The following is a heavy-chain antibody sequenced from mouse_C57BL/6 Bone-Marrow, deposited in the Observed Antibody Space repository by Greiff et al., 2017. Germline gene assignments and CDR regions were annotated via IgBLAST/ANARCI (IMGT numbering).Heavy chain of an antibody. CDR3: ARDGCYPPWFAY. V-gene: IGHV1-69*01. Sequence: VQLQQPGAELVMPGASVKLSCKASGYTFTSYWMHWVKQRPGQGLEWIGEIDPSASYTNYNQKFKGKSTLTVDKTSITAYMQLSSLTSDDSAVYYCARDGCYPPWFAYWGQGTLVTVSA. CDR2: IDPSASYT. CDR1: GYTFTSYW. D-gene: IGHD2-3*01. J-gene: IGHJ3*01.